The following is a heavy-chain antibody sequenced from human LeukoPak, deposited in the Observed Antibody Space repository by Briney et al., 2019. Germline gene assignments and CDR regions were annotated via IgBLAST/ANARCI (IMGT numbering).Heavy chain of an antibody. CDR2: ISGSGGST. J-gene: IGHJ4*02. V-gene: IGHV3-23*01. Sequence: GRSLRLSCAASGFTFSSSGMHWVRQAPGKGLEWVSAISGSGGSTYYADSVKGRFTISRDNSKNTLYLQMNSLRAEDTAVYYCAKDLFRYYDYWGQGTLVTASS. D-gene: IGHD2-21*01. CDR3: AKDLFRYYDY. CDR1: GFTFSSSG.